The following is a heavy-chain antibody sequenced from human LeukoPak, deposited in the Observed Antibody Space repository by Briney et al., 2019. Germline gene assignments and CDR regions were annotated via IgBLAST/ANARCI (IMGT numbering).Heavy chain of an antibody. CDR1: GYTFTGYY. J-gene: IGHJ5*02. V-gene: IGHV1-2*02. Sequence: ASVKVSCKASGYTFTGYYMHWVRQAPGQGLEWVGWINPNSGGTNYAQKFQGRVTMTRDTSISTAYMELSRLRSDDTAVYYCARVPQYSSSSRWFDPWGQGTLVTVSS. CDR3: ARVPQYSSSSRWFDP. D-gene: IGHD6-6*01. CDR2: INPNSGGT.